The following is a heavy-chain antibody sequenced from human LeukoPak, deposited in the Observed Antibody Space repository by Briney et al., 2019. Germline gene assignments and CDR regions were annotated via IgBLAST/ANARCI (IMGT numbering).Heavy chain of an antibody. CDR2: IYTSGST. Sequence: SETLSLTCTVSGGSISSYYWSWIRQPPGKGLEWIGRIYTSGSTNYNPSLKSRVTMSVDTSKNQFSLKLSSVTAADTAVYYCARDRYFNLRYYYYSHMDVWGKGTTVTVSS. V-gene: IGHV4-4*07. J-gene: IGHJ6*03. CDR3: ARDRYFNLRYYYYSHMDV. D-gene: IGHD2/OR15-2a*01. CDR1: GGSISSYY.